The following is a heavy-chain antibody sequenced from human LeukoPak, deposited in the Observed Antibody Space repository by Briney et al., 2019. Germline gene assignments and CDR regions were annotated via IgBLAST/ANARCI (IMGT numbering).Heavy chain of an antibody. CDR2: IYSGGST. CDR3: ARDSGVSSADAFDI. CDR1: GFTVSSNY. Sequence: GGSLRLSCAASGFTVSSNYMSWVRQAPGKGLEWVSVIYSGGSTYYADSVKGRFTISRDNSKNTLYLQMNSLRAEDTAVYYCARDSGVSSADAFDIWGQGTMVTVSS. V-gene: IGHV3-66*01. D-gene: IGHD3-22*01. J-gene: IGHJ3*02.